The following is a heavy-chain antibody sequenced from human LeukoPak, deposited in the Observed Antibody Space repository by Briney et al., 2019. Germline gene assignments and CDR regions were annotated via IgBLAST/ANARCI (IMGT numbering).Heavy chain of an antibody. Sequence: ASVKVSCKASGYTFTGYYMHWVRQAPGQGLEWMGWINPNSGNTGYAQKFQGRVTITRNTSISTAYMELSSLRSEDTAVYYCARGTYYYDPSQARGFDYWGQGTLVTVSS. V-gene: IGHV1-8*03. D-gene: IGHD3-22*01. CDR1: GYTFTGYY. J-gene: IGHJ4*02. CDR3: ARGTYYYDPSQARGFDY. CDR2: INPNSGNT.